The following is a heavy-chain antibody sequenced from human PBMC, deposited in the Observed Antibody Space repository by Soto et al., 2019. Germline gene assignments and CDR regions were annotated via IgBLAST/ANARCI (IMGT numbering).Heavy chain of an antibody. Sequence: PGESLKISCKGSGYSFSSNWIGWVRQMPGNGLEWMGIIFPGDSDTRYSPSFQGQVIISADKSISTAYLQWSSLKASDTAIYYCARRGTNGYYYVFDYWGQGTRVTVSS. V-gene: IGHV5-51*01. D-gene: IGHD2-8*01. CDR1: GYSFSSNW. CDR2: IFPGDSDT. CDR3: ARRGTNGYYYVFDY. J-gene: IGHJ4*02.